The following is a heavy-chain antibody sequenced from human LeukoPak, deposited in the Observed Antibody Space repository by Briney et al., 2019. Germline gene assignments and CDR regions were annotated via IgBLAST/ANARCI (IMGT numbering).Heavy chain of an antibody. CDR1: GFTFSSHA. J-gene: IGHJ3*02. Sequence: GGSLRLSCAASGFTFSSHAMHWVRQAPGKGLEWVTVISSDGSNKYYADSVKGRFTISRDNSKNTLDLQMNSLRAEDTAVYYCARGPSARFFGVAKGAFDIWGQGTMVTVSS. CDR3: ARGPSARFFGVAKGAFDI. CDR2: ISSDGSNK. V-gene: IGHV3-30*04. D-gene: IGHD3-3*01.